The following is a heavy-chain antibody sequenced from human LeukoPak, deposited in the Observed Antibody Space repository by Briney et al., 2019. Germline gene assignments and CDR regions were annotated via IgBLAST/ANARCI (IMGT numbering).Heavy chain of an antibody. V-gene: IGHV4-30-2*01. Sequence: SETLCLTCAVSGGSISSGGYSWSWIRQPPGKGLEWIGYIYHSGSTYYNPSLKSRVTISVDRSKNQFSLKLSSVTAADTAVYYCARVKTAAFDYWGQGTLVTVSS. J-gene: IGHJ4*02. CDR2: IYHSGST. CDR3: ARVKTAAFDY. D-gene: IGHD1-1*01. CDR1: GGSISSGGYS.